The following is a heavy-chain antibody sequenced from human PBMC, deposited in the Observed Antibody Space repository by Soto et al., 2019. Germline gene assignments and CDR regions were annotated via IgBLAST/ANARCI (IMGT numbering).Heavy chain of an antibody. Sequence: QVQLVESGGGLVKPGGSLRLSCAASGFTFSDYYMSWIRRAPGKGLEWVSYISSSSSYTNYADSVKGRFTISRDNAKNSLYLQMNSLRAEDTAVYYCARDRTGYSSTRWHFDLWGRGTLVTVSS. CDR2: ISSSSSYT. CDR1: GFTFSDYY. CDR3: ARDRTGYSSTRWHFDL. D-gene: IGHD6-13*01. V-gene: IGHV3-11*06. J-gene: IGHJ2*01.